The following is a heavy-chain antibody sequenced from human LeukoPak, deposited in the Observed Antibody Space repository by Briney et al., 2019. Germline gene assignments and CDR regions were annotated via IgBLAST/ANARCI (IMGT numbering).Heavy chain of an antibody. CDR3: ARGGRIAAAAY. V-gene: IGHV3-11*05. D-gene: IGHD6-13*01. CDR1: GFTFSDYY. Sequence: GGSLRLSRAASGFTFSDYYMSWIRQAPGKGLEWVAYISTSSSSTDSADSVRGRFTISRDNAKNTLFLQMDSLRAEDTAVYYCARGGRIAAAAYWGQGTLVTVSS. CDR2: ISTSSSST. J-gene: IGHJ4*02.